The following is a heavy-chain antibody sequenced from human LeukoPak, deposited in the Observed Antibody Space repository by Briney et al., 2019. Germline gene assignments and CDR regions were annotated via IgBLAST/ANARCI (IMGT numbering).Heavy chain of an antibody. J-gene: IGHJ4*02. CDR3: ARDCTNGVCYMAFDY. CDR1: GFTFSSYS. CDR2: ISYDGSNK. D-gene: IGHD2-8*01. Sequence: GGSLRLSCAASGFTFSSYSMNWVRQAPGKGLEWVAVISYDGSNKYYADSVKGRFTISRDNAKNSLYLQMNSLRAEDTAVYYCARDCTNGVCYMAFDYWGQGTLVTVSS. V-gene: IGHV3-30*03.